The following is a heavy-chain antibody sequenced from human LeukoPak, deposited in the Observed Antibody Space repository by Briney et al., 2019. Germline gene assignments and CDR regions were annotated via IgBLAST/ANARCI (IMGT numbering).Heavy chain of an antibody. CDR2: IYYSGST. D-gene: IGHD3-10*01. J-gene: IGHJ4*02. V-gene: IGHV4-59*08. CDR1: GGSFSNKY. Sequence: PSQTLSLTCTVSGGSFSNKYWSWIRQPPGKGLEWIGYIYYSGSTNYNPSLRSRVTISVDTSKNQFSLRLSSVTAADTAVYYCARVMVGVRGLHFDDWGQGTLVTVSS. CDR3: ARVMVGVRGLHFDD.